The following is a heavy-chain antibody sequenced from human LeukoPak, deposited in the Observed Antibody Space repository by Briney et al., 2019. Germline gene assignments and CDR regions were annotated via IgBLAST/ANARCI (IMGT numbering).Heavy chain of an antibody. Sequence: ASVNVSFTASVYTFTMYYMHGVRQAPGQGGGRMGVINPSGGSTSYAQKFQGRGTMNRERARSTVYMELRSRRSGDTAGYYCARLTDTGGSAGPRFDYWGQGTLVTVSS. D-gene: IGHD2-15*01. CDR1: VYTFTMYY. CDR2: INPSGGST. CDR3: ARLTDTGGSAGPRFDY. J-gene: IGHJ4*02. V-gene: IGHV1-46*01.